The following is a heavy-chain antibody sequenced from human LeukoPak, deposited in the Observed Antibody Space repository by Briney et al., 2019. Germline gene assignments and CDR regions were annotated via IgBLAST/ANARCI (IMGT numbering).Heavy chain of an antibody. CDR1: GYTFTGYY. D-gene: IGHD2-15*01. CDR3: ARGHFEVVGDAFDI. J-gene: IGHJ3*02. Sequence: ASVKVSCKASGYTFTGYYMHWVRQAPGQGLEWMGWINPNSGGTNYAQKFQGRVTMTRDTSISTAYMELSRLRSDDTAVYYCARGHFEVVGDAFDIWGQGTMVTVSS. CDR2: INPNSGGT. V-gene: IGHV1-2*02.